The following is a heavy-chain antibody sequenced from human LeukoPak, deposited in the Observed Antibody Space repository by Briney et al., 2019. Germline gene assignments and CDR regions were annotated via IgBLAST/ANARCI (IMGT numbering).Heavy chain of an antibody. D-gene: IGHD3-22*01. CDR2: IYHSGST. V-gene: IGHV4-4*02. Sequence: PSETLSLTCAVSGGSISSSNWWSWVRQPPGKGLEWIGEIYHSGSTNYNPSLKSRVTISVDKSKNQFSLKLSSVTAADTAVYYCASQRIVVDRGLLGYWGQGTLVTVSS. CDR3: ASQRIVVDRGLLGY. CDR1: GGSISSSNW. J-gene: IGHJ4*02.